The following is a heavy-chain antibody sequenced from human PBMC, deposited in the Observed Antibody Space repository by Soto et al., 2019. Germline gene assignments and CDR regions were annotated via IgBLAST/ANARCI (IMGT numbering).Heavy chain of an antibody. Sequence: QVQLVQSGAEVKKPGASVKVSCKASGYTFTSYGISWVRQAPGQGLEWMGWISDYNGNTNSAQKLQGRVTKTTDTSTSTAYMELRSLRSDDTAVYYCARDPPYDYIWGSYRYLLYLGQGTLVTVSS. CDR2: ISDYNGNT. CDR1: GYTFTSYG. V-gene: IGHV1-18*01. CDR3: ARDPPYDYIWGSYRYLLY. D-gene: IGHD3-16*02. J-gene: IGHJ4*02.